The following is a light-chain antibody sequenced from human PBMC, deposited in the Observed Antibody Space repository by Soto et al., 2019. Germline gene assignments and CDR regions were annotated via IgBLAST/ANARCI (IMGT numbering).Light chain of an antibody. J-gene: IGKJ4*01. CDR2: GAS. Sequence: EIVLTQSPGTLSLSPGERATLSCRASQSVSSSYLAWYQQKPGQAPRLLIYGASRRATGFPDRFSGSGSGTDFTLTISRLEPEDFAVYYRQQYGSSPLTFGGGTKVEIK. V-gene: IGKV3-20*01. CDR3: QQYGSSPLT. CDR1: QSVSSSY.